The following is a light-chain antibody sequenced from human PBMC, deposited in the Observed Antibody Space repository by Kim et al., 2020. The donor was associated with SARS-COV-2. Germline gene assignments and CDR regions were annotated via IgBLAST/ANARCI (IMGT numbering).Light chain of an antibody. CDR1: NSGSKS. Sequence: VSGAPGKTVRINCGGNNSGSKSVHWYQQKPGQAHVLVIYYDSDRPAGIPERFSGSNSGNTATLTISRVEAGDEADYYCQVWDSGVVFGGGTQLTVL. CDR2: YDS. J-gene: IGLJ2*01. V-gene: IGLV3-21*04. CDR3: QVWDSGVV.